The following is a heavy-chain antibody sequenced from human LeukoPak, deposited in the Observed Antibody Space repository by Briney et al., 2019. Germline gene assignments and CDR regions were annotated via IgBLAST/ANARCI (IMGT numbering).Heavy chain of an antibody. CDR3: AKDGREDIVVVPAARDYYYYYYMDV. V-gene: IGHV3-7*01. D-gene: IGHD2-2*01. CDR2: IKEDGAEK. J-gene: IGHJ6*03. CDR1: RFTFNSYW. Sequence: GGSLRLSCVASRFTFNSYWMSWVRQAPGKGLGWVANIKEDGAEKYYVDSVRGRFTLSRDNAENTLYLQMSSLRAEDTAVYYCAKDGREDIVVVPAARDYYYYYYMDVWGKGTTVTVS.